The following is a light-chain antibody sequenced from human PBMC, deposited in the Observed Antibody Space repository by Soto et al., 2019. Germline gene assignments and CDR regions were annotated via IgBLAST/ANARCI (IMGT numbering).Light chain of an antibody. CDR2: AAS. J-gene: IGKJ1*01. CDR3: QQTYTSVAT. V-gene: IGKV1-39*01. Sequence: DIQVTQSPSSLSGSVGDSVSLSCQTSQRVDSYIHWYQHQSGKPPKLLIYAASTLQDGVPSRFSGSGSGTAFSLIITGLQPGDSATYYCQQTYTSVATFGQGTKVDIK. CDR1: QRVDSY.